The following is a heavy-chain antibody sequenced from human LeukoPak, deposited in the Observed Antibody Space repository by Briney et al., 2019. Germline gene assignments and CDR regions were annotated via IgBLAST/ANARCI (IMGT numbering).Heavy chain of an antibody. CDR2: IGTAGDT. CDR3: ARGGDYHQYDY. Sequence: GGSLRLSCAASGFTFSSYDMHWVRQATGKVLEWVSAIGTAGDTYYPGSVKGRFTISRENAKNSLYLQMNSLRAGDTAVYYCARGGDYHQYDYWGQGTLVTVSS. J-gene: IGHJ4*02. D-gene: IGHD3-16*01. CDR1: GFTFSSYD. V-gene: IGHV3-13*01.